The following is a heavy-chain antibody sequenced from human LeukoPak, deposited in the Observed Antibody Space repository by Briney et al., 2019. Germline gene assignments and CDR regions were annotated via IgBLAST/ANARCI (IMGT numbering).Heavy chain of an antibody. D-gene: IGHD6-13*01. Sequence: PGGSLRLSCAASGFTFGSYGMHWVRQAPGKGLEWVSSISTSSTYIYYADSLKGRFTISRDNAKNSLYLQMNSLRAEDTAVYYCARGSSSSWAQGTYYFDYWGQGILVTVSS. CDR3: ARGSSSSWAQGTYYFDY. CDR2: ISTSSTYI. V-gene: IGHV3-21*01. CDR1: GFTFGSYG. J-gene: IGHJ4*02.